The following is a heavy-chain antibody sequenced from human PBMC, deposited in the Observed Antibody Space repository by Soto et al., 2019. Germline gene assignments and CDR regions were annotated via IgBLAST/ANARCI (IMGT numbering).Heavy chain of an antibody. Sequence: ESGGGVVQPGRSLRLSCAASGFTFSSYAMHWVRQAPGKGLEWVAVISYDGSNKYYADSVKGRFTISRDNSKNTLYLQMNSLRAEDTAVYYCARDLAAARLVGYFDYWGQGTLVTVSS. J-gene: IGHJ4*02. V-gene: IGHV3-30-3*01. CDR3: ARDLAAARLVGYFDY. D-gene: IGHD6-6*01. CDR1: GFTFSSYA. CDR2: ISYDGSNK.